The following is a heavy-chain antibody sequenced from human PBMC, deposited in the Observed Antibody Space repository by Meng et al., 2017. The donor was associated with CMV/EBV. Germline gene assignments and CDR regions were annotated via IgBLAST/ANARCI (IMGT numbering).Heavy chain of an antibody. D-gene: IGHD3-10*01. J-gene: IGHJ4*02. CDR2: INHSGST. V-gene: IGHV4-34*01. CDR1: GGSFSGYY. Sequence: QVQLRQWGAGRLKPSENLSLTGAVYGGSFSGYYWSWIRQPPGKGLEGIGEINHSGSTNYNPSLKSRVTISVDTSKNQFSLKLSSVTAADTAVYYCARESMVRGEDWGQGTLVTVSS. CDR3: ARESMVRGED.